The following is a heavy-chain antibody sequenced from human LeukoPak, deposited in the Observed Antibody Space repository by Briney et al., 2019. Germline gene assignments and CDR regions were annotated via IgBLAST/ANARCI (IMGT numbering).Heavy chain of an antibody. CDR2: IYWNDDK. J-gene: IGHJ4*02. CDR3: AHRRLIPGVAAGPDYSDF. Sequence: SGPTLVNPTQTLTLTCTFSGFSLSTNGVGVGWIRQPPGKALEWLALIYWNDDKRYRPSLKSRLTITKDTSKDQVVLTMTNMDPVDTATYYCAHRRLIPGVAAGPDYSDFWGQGTLVTVSS. D-gene: IGHD6-13*01. CDR1: GFSLSTNGVG. V-gene: IGHV2-5*01.